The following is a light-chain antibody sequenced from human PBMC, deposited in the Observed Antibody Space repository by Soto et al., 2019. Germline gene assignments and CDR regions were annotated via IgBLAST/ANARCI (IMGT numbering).Light chain of an antibody. CDR1: QSLLHSNGYNY. CDR2: LGS. V-gene: IGKV2-28*01. Sequence: DIVMTQSPLSLPVTPGEPASISCRSSQSLLHSNGYNYLDWYLQKPGQSPQLLIYLGSNRASGVPDRFSGSGSGKYFTLKISRVEAEDVGVYYCMQPLQSWTFGQGTKVEIK. CDR3: MQPLQSWT. J-gene: IGKJ1*01.